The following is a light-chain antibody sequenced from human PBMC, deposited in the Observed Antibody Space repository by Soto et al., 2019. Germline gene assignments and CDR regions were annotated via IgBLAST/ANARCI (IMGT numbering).Light chain of an antibody. CDR3: LLSYSGAGVV. Sequence: QAVVTQEPSLTVSPGGTVTLTCGSSTGAVTSGHYPYWFRQKPGQAPRTLIYDTSNKHSWTPARFSGSLLGGKAALTLSGAQPEDEAEYYCLLSYSGAGVVFGGGTQLTVL. V-gene: IGLV7-46*01. J-gene: IGLJ2*01. CDR1: TGAVTSGHY. CDR2: DTS.